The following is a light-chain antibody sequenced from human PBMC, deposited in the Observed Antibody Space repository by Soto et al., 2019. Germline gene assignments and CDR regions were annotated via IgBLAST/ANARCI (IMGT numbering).Light chain of an antibody. CDR3: KQSYSSPPT. CDR1: QSISNH. V-gene: IGKV1-39*01. J-gene: IGKJ1*01. CDR2: AAS. Sequence: IQLTQSPSSLSASVEDRVIITCRASQSISNHLNWYQQKPGKAPKLLIFAASSLQSGVHPRFSGSRSGPDFTLTISSLQPEDFATYYCKQSYSSPPTFGQGTKVDIK.